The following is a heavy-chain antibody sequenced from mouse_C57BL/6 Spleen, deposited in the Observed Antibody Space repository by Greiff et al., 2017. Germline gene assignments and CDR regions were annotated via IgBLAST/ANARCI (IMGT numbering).Heavy chain of an antibody. CDR1: GYTFTSYW. CDR2: INPSNGGT. Sequence: QVQLQQSGTELVKPGASVKLSCKASGYTFTSYWMHWVKQRPGQGLEWIGKINPSNGGTNYNEKFKSKATLTVDKSSSTAYMQLSSLTSEDSAVFYCARWDGYYTYYFGCWGQGTTLTVS. CDR3: ARWDGYYTYYFGC. V-gene: IGHV1-53*01. J-gene: IGHJ2*01. D-gene: IGHD2-3*01.